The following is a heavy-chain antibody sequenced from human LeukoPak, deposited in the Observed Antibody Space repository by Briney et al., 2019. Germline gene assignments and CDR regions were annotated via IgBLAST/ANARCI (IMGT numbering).Heavy chain of an antibody. CDR2: ISSYNGNT. V-gene: IGHV1-18*01. CDR3: ARDPPRIVVVVAATNYYGMDV. J-gene: IGHJ6*02. D-gene: IGHD2-15*01. CDR1: GYTFTSYG. Sequence: ASVKVSCKASGYTFTSYGISGVRQAPGQGLEWMGWISSYNGNTNYAQKLQGRVTMTTHTSTSTAYMELRSLRSDDTAVYYCARDPPRIVVVVAATNYYGMDVWGQSTRVTVS.